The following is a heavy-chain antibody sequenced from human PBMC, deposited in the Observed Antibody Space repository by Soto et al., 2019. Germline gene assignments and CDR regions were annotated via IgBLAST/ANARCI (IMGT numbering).Heavy chain of an antibody. Sequence: QVQLVQSGAEVKKPGASVKVSCKVSGYTLNEVAMHWVRQAPGKGLEWLGGFDPDEAETIYAQHFQGRVTMTEDTTTDTVYMELSSLRSEDTALYFCTTYHGDYNFDPWGQGTLVTVSS. V-gene: IGHV1-24*01. CDR1: GYTLNEVA. D-gene: IGHD4-17*01. J-gene: IGHJ5*02. CDR3: TTYHGDYNFDP. CDR2: FDPDEAET.